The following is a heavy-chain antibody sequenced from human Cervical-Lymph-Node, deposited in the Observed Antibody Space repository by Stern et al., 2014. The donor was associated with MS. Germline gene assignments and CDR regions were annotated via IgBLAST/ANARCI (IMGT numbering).Heavy chain of an antibody. CDR2: IISYNGNT. Sequence: VQLVESGAEVKKPGASVKVSCKASGYTFTSYGISWGRQAPGQGLEWMGGIISYNGNTNYALKLQGRVTMTTDTSTSTAYMELRSLRSDDTAVYYCARGLLGSENAFDIWGQGTMVTVSS. CDR1: GYTFTSYG. V-gene: IGHV1-18*01. J-gene: IGHJ3*02. CDR3: ARGLLGSENAFDI. D-gene: IGHD2-15*01.